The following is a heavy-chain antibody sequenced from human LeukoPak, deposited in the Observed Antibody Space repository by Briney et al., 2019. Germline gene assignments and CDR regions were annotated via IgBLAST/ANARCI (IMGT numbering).Heavy chain of an antibody. CDR2: IIPIFGTA. CDR1: GGTFSSYA. Sequence: GASVKVSCKASGGTFSSYAISWVRQAPGQGLEWMGGIIPIFGTANYAQKFQGRVTITADESTSTAYMELSSLRSEDTAVYYCARELPGNEAQRCSSTSCYPPKGFDPWGQGTLVTVSS. V-gene: IGHV1-69*01. D-gene: IGHD2-2*01. J-gene: IGHJ5*02. CDR3: ARELPGNEAQRCSSTSCYPPKGFDP.